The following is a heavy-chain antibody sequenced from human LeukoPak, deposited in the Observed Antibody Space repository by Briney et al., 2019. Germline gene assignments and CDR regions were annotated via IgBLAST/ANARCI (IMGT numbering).Heavy chain of an antibody. V-gene: IGHV1-69*13. CDR2: IIPIFGTA. J-gene: IGHJ3*02. CDR3: ARILRYDILTGYYNDAFDI. CDR1: GGTFSSYA. D-gene: IGHD3-9*01. Sequence: GASVKVSCQASGGTFSSYAISWVRQAPGQGLEWMGGIIPIFGTANYAQKFQGRVTITADESTSTAYMELSSLRPEDTAVYYCARILRYDILTGYYNDAFDIWGQGTMVTVSS.